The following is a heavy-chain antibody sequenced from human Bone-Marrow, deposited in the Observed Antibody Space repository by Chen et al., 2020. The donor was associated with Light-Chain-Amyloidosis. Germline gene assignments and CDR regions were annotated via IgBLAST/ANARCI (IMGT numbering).Heavy chain of an antibody. Sequence: EVQLLESGGGLVQPGGSLRLSCAASGFTFDGYAMSWVRQTPRKGLEWVSAISASGGRTYYAESVKGRFTISRDNSNHTLYVQMNSLRAEDTAVYFCVKAPYYDLLTDASGLDVWGQGTTVTVSS. D-gene: IGHD3-9*01. CDR3: VKAPYYDLLTDASGLDV. J-gene: IGHJ6*02. CDR1: GFTFDGYA. CDR2: ISASGGRT. V-gene: IGHV3-23*01.